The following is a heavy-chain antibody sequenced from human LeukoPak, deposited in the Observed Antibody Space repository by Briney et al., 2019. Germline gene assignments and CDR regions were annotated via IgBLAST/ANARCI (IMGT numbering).Heavy chain of an antibody. J-gene: IGHJ4*02. CDR2: IWYDGSHQ. V-gene: IGHV3-33*06. Sequence: GGSLRLSCAASGFPFSGSGMHWVRQAPGKGLEWVAVIWYDGSHQYYADSVKGRFTISRDNSKNTLDLQMNSLRVEDTAVYFCAKDKDTPATAQPQRGYFESWGQGTLVTVSS. CDR3: AKDKDTPATAQPQRGYFES. CDR1: GFPFSGSG. D-gene: IGHD2-15*01.